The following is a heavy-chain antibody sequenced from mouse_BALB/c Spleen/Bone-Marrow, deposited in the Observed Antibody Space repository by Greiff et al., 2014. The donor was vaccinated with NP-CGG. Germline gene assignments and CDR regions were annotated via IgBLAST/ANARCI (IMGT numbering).Heavy chain of an antibody. J-gene: IGHJ3*01. D-gene: IGHD1-1*01. Sequence: VQLQQPGPELVKPGASVKISCKTSGYTFTESTINWVKQSHGKSLEWIGGINPYNGATGYNQKFKGKATLTVDKSSSKAYLERRSLTSDDSAVYYCARRDYGPAWFAYWGQGTLVTVSA. CDR1: GYTFTEST. V-gene: IGHV1-18*01. CDR3: ARRDYGPAWFAY. CDR2: INPYNGAT.